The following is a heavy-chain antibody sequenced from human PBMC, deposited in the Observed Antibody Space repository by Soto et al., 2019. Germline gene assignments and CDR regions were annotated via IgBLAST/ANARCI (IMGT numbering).Heavy chain of an antibody. V-gene: IGHV3-9*01. CDR3: AKDNADYDYIWGSYRYTAFAFDI. CDR1: GFTFDDYA. CDR2: ISWNSGSI. J-gene: IGHJ3*02. D-gene: IGHD3-16*02. Sequence: GGSLRLSCAASGFTFDDYAMHWVRQAPGKGLEWVSGISWNSGSIGYADSVKGRFTISRDNAKNSLYLQMNSLRAEDTALYYCAKDNADYDYIWGSYRYTAFAFDIWGQGTMVTVSS.